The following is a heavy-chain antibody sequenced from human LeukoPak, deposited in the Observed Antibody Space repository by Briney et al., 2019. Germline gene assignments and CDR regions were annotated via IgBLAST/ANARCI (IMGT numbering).Heavy chain of an antibody. D-gene: IGHD6-19*01. CDR1: GFTFSDYY. V-gene: IGHV3-11*01. Sequence: KTGGSLRLSCAASGFTFSDYYMSWIRQAPGKGLEWVSYISSSGSTIYYADSVKGRFTISRDNAKNSLYLQMNSLRTEDTAVYYCAREAVAGTSKGRYYYYYYMDVWGKGTTVTISS. CDR2: ISSSGSTI. CDR3: AREAVAGTSKGRYYYYYYMDV. J-gene: IGHJ6*03.